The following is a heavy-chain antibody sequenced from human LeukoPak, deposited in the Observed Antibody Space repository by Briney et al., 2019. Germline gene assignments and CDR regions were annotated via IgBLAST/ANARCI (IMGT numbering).Heavy chain of an antibody. D-gene: IGHD5-18*01. Sequence: GGSLRLSCAASGLTFSSYSMNWVRQAPGKGLEWVSSISSSSSYIYYADSVKGRFTISKDNAKNSLYLQMNSLRAEDTAVYYCARGGSYSYGHSPWGRGTLVTVSS. CDR3: ARGGSYSYGHSP. CDR2: ISSSSSYI. J-gene: IGHJ4*02. CDR1: GLTFSSYS. V-gene: IGHV3-21*01.